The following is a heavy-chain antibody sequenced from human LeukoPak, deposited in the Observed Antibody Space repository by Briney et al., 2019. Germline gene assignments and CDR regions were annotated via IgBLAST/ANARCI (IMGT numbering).Heavy chain of an antibody. CDR3: ARVSSPRPFDAFDI. D-gene: IGHD5/OR15-5a*01. J-gene: IGHJ3*02. CDR1: GYTFTSYG. CDR2: ISTYNGNT. V-gene: IGHV1-18*01. Sequence: GASVKVSCKASGYTFTSYGISWVRQAPGQGLEWMGWISTYNGNTNYAQNLQGRVTMTTDTSTSTAYMELRSLRSDDTAVYYCARVSSPRPFDAFDIWGQGTMVTVSS.